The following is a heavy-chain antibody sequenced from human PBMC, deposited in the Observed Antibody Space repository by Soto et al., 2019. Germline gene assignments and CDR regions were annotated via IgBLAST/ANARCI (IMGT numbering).Heavy chain of an antibody. Sequence: QITLNESGPTQVKPRQTLTLTCTFSGFSLTTSGVGVGWIRQSPGKAPEWLALIYWDDDKRYSPSLKSRLTITKDPSMIQVVLTMADLDPADTATYYCAHRVLRSVFGFVTTTALYFDFWGQGSPVAVSS. CDR1: GFSLTTSGVG. CDR2: IYWDDDK. CDR3: AHRVLRSVFGFVTTTALYFDF. J-gene: IGHJ4*02. V-gene: IGHV2-5*02. D-gene: IGHD3-3*01.